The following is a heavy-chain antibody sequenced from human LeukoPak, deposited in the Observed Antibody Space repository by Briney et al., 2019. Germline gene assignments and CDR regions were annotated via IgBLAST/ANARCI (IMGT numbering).Heavy chain of an antibody. J-gene: IGHJ5*02. CDR1: GYTFTGYG. V-gene: IGHV1-18*01. CDR2: ISAYNGNT. Sequence: ASGKVSCKASGYTFTGYGISWVRQAPGQGLEWMGWISAYNGNTNYAQKLQGRVTMTTDTSTSTAYMELRSLRSDDTAVYYCAREPLGYCSSTSCSHIGELGFDPWGQGTLVTVSS. D-gene: IGHD2-2*01. CDR3: AREPLGYCSSTSCSHIGELGFDP.